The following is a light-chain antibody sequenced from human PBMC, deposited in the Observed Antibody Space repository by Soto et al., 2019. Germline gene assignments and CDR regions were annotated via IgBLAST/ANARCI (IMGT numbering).Light chain of an antibody. Sequence: DIQMTQSPSSLSTSVGDRVTITCQASQDISNYLNWYQQKPGKAPKLLIYDASNLETGVPSRFSGSGSGTDFTFTISSLQPEDIARYYCQQYDNVPLTFGGGTRVEIK. CDR1: QDISNY. CDR3: QQYDNVPLT. J-gene: IGKJ4*01. CDR2: DAS. V-gene: IGKV1-33*01.